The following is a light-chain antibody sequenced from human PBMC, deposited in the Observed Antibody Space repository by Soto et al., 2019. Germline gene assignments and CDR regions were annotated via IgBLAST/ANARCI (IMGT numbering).Light chain of an antibody. J-gene: IGKJ2*01. CDR2: DAS. CDR1: QDISKY. CDR3: QQYDNLPYT. Sequence: DIQMTQSPSSLSASVGARVTITCQASQDISKYLNWYQHKPGKAPKLLIYDASNLETGVPSRFSGSGSGTDFTFPISSLQPEDIATYFCQQYDNLPYTFGQGTKLEIK. V-gene: IGKV1-33*01.